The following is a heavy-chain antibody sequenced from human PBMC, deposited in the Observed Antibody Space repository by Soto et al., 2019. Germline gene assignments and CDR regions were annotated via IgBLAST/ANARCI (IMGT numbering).Heavy chain of an antibody. Sequence: VGSLRLSCAASGFTFRSYGMHWVRQAPAKGLEWVAVISYDGSNKYYADSVKGRFTISRDNSKNTLYLQMNSLRAEDTAVYYCAKDGGQGSYYDFWSGYYTGYYGMDVWGQGTTVTVSS. CDR1: GFTFRSYG. J-gene: IGHJ6*02. D-gene: IGHD3-3*01. V-gene: IGHV3-30*18. CDR2: ISYDGSNK. CDR3: AKDGGQGSYYDFWSGYYTGYYGMDV.